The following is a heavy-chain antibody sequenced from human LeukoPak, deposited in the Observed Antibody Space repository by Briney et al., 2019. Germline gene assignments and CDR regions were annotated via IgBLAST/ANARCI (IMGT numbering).Heavy chain of an antibody. V-gene: IGHV3-7*01. Sequence: PGGSLRLSCAASEFTVSNNYMIWVRQAPGKGLEWVANIKQDGSEKYYVDSVKGRFTISRDNAKNSLYLQMNSLRAEDTAVYYCATPSGSGWVDAFDIWGQGTMVTVSS. CDR1: EFTVSNNY. D-gene: IGHD6-19*01. CDR2: IKQDGSEK. CDR3: ATPSGSGWVDAFDI. J-gene: IGHJ3*02.